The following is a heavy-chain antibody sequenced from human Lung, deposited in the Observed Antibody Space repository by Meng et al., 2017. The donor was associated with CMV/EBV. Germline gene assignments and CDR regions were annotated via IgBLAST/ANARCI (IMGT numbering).Heavy chain of an antibody. CDR2: INPDGGST. Sequence: EASGFTFTTYYIHWVRQAPGQGLEWLGMINPDGGSTVYAQKFQGRVTMTKDTSTSTVYMELTSLRSGDTAVYYCARSSPLTKYYFDYWGQGTLVTVSS. J-gene: IGHJ4*02. CDR3: ARSSPLTKYYFDY. CDR1: GFTFTTYY. V-gene: IGHV1-46*01.